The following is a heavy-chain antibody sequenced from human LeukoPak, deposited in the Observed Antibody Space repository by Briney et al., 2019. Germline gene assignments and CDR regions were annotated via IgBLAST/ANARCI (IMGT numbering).Heavy chain of an antibody. CDR3: AKDQAETIVVAVEATSAFDF. Sequence: GGSLRPSCAASEFTFSTYGMHWVRQAPGKGLEWVAFIRYDGGNKYYADSVKDRFTISKDNSKNTLYLHMKSLRAEDTAVYCCAKDQAETIVVAVEATSAFDFWGQGTLVTVSS. CDR2: IRYDGGNK. D-gene: IGHD2-15*01. J-gene: IGHJ4*02. V-gene: IGHV3-30*02. CDR1: EFTFSTYG.